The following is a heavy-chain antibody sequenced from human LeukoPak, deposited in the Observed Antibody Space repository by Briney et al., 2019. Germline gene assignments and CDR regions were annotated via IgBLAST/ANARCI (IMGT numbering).Heavy chain of an antibody. D-gene: IGHD1-26*01. CDR2: INPNSSGT. CDR3: ARALGVGATLDY. Sequence: ASVKVSFKASGYTFTGYYMHWVRQAPAQGLEWMGRINPNSSGTNYAQQVQGKVTMTRDTSITTADMELSRLRSDDTAVYYCARALGVGATLDYWGQGTLVTVSS. V-gene: IGHV1-2*06. CDR1: GYTFTGYY. J-gene: IGHJ4*02.